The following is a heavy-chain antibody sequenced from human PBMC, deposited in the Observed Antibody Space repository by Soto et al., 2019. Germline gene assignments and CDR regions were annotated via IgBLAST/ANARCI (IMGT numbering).Heavy chain of an antibody. D-gene: IGHD3-10*01. CDR2: TKSDGSGT. J-gene: IGHJ6*04. Sequence: EVQMVESGGGQLQPGGSLTPSCTASVFTFSNYWLHWVRQAPGQGQAWVAPTKSDGSGTSYTDAVTGRFTISRAHAYNTVYLQMSNLRAEDTAVYYCERRGFDYGPGRMDVWGKGTTVIVSS. CDR1: VFTFSNYW. CDR3: ERRGFDYGPGRMDV. V-gene: IGHV3-74*01.